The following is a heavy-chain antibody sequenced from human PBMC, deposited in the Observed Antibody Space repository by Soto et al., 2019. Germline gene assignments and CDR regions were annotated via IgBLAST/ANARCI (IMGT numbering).Heavy chain of an antibody. CDR1: GFTFSSYT. Sequence: QVQLVESGGGVVQPGRSLRLSCAASGFTFSSYTMHWVRQAPGKGLEWVAVISYDGSNKYYAGSVKGRFTISRDNSKNTLYLQMNSLRAEDTAVYYCARDEYDLTLFDYWGQGTLVTVSS. D-gene: IGHD6-6*01. J-gene: IGHJ4*02. CDR3: ARDEYDLTLFDY. V-gene: IGHV3-30-3*01. CDR2: ISYDGSNK.